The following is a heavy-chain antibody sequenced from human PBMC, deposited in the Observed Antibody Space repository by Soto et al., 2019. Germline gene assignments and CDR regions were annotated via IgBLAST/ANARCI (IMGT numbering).Heavy chain of an antibody. D-gene: IGHD3-10*01. Sequence: QVQLQESGPGLVKPSETLSLTCTVSGGSISSYYWSWIRQPPGKGLEWIGYIYYSGSTNYNPSLQSRVTISGDTSKNQYSLKLSSVTAADTAVYYCARQWTIVGNAFDIWGQGTMVTVSS. V-gene: IGHV4-59*08. CDR1: GGSISSYY. J-gene: IGHJ3*02. CDR3: ARQWTIVGNAFDI. CDR2: IYYSGST.